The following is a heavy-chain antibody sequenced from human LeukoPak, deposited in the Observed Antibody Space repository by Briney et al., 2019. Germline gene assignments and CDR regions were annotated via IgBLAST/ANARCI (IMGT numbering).Heavy chain of an antibody. J-gene: IGHJ4*02. CDR1: GYSFTSYA. CDR3: ARGRWTAHIVGYYFDY. CDR2: INAGNGNT. D-gene: IGHD2-21*01. V-gene: IGHV1-3*03. Sequence: ASVKVSCKASGYSFTSYAINWVRQAPGQRLEWMGWINAGNGNTKYSQEFQGRVTITRDTSANTAYMELSSLRSEDMAMYYCARGRWTAHIVGYYFDYWGQGTLVTVSS.